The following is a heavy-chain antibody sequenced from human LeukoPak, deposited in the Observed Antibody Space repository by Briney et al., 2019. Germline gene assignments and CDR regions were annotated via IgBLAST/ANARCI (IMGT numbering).Heavy chain of an antibody. CDR2: ISGSGGGT. J-gene: IGHJ5*02. Sequence: GGTLRLSCAASGFTFSNYAMSWVRQAPGKGLEGVSGISGSGGGTYHADAVKGRFTTSRENSKNTLYLQMNSLRADDRAVYYCAKQEVTTTDNWFDPWGQGTLVTVSS. CDR1: GFTFSNYA. V-gene: IGHV3-23*01. D-gene: IGHD4-17*01. CDR3: AKQEVTTTDNWFDP.